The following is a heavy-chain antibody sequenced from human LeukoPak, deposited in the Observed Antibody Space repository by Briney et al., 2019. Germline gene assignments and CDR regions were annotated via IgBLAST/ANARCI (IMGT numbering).Heavy chain of an antibody. V-gene: IGHV6-1*01. J-gene: IGHJ5*02. D-gene: IGHD3-3*01. Sequence: SQTLSLTCAISGDSVSSHSAAWNWIRQSPSRGLEWLGRTYYRSKWYNDYAVSVKSRITINPDTSKNQFSLQLNSVTPEDTAVYYCARDQDYDFWSGYRSGWFDPWGQGTLVTVSS. CDR2: TYYRSKWYN. CDR1: GDSVSSHSAA. CDR3: ARDQDYDFWSGYRSGWFDP.